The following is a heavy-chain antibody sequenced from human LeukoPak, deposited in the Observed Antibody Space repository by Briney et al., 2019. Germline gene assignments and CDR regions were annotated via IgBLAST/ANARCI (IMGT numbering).Heavy chain of an antibody. CDR3: ARGAGSSWSGLIDY. CDR1: GLSFSNYE. V-gene: IGHV3-48*03. CDR2: ISSSGSAI. D-gene: IGHD6-13*01. Sequence: PGGSLRLSCAASGLSFSNYEMNWVRQAPGKGLEWVSYISSSGSAIYYADSVKGRFTISRDNAKNTLYLQMNSLRAEDTAVYYCARGAGSSWSGLIDYWGQGTLVTVSS. J-gene: IGHJ4*02.